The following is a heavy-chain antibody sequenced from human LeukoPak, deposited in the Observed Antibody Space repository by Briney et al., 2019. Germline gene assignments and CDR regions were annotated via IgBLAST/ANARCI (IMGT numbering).Heavy chain of an antibody. V-gene: IGHV3-30*02. CDR1: GFTFSSYG. CDR2: IRYDGSNK. J-gene: IGHJ6*04. D-gene: IGHD3-9*01. Sequence: PGGSLRLSCAASGFTFSSYGMHWVRQAPGKGLEWVAFIRYDGSNKYYADSVKGRFTISRDNSKNTLYLQMNSLRVEDTAVYYCAKEWRYFDWLVDVWGKGTTVTISS. CDR3: AKEWRYFDWLVDV.